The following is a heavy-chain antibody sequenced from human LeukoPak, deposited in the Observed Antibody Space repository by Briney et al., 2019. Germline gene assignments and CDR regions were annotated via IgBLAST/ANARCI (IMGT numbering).Heavy chain of an antibody. Sequence: SVKVSCKASGGTFSSYAISWVRQAPGQGLEWMGRIIPILGIANYAQKFQGRVTITADKSTSTAYMELSSLRSEDTAVYYCARDNYYDSSGYNYFDYWGQGTLVTVSS. CDR3: ARDNYYDSSGYNYFDY. CDR2: IIPILGIA. V-gene: IGHV1-69*04. J-gene: IGHJ4*02. D-gene: IGHD3-22*01. CDR1: GGTFSSYA.